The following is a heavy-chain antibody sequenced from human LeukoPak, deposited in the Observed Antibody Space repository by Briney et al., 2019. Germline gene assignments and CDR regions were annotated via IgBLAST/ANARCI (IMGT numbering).Heavy chain of an antibody. CDR3: ARGGSYSNAFDT. J-gene: IGHJ3*02. Sequence: GGSLRLSCAASGFTVSSNYMSWVRQAPGKGLEWVSVIYSGGSTYHADSVKGRFTISRDNSKNTLYLQMNSLRAVDTAVYYCARGGSYSNAFDTWGQGTMVTVSS. V-gene: IGHV3-53*01. CDR1: GFTVSSNY. D-gene: IGHD1-26*01. CDR2: IYSGGST.